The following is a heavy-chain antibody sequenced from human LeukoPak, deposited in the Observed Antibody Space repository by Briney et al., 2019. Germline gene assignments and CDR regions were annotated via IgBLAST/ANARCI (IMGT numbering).Heavy chain of an antibody. CDR2: INPNSGGT. CDR1: GYTFTGYY. J-gene: IGHJ4*02. CDR3: ARAGPPSTIAAELDY. V-gene: IGHV1-2*02. Sequence: ASVKVSCKASGYTFTGYYLHWVRQAPGQGLEWMGWINPNSGGTNYAQKFQGRVTMTRDTSISTAYMELSRLRSDDTAVYYCARAGPPSTIAAELDYWGQETLVTVSS. D-gene: IGHD6-25*01.